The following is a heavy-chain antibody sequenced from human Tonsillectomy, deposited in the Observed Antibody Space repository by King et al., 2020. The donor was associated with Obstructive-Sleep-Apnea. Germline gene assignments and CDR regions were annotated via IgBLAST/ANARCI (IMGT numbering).Heavy chain of an antibody. D-gene: IGHD4-17*01. CDR2: IYYSGST. V-gene: IGHV4-39*07. J-gene: IGHJ5*02. Sequence: QLQESGPGLVKPSETLSLTCTVSGGSISSSSYYWGWIRQPPGKGLEWIGSIYYSGSTYYNPSLKSRVTISVDTSKNQFSLKLSSVTAADTAVYYCAGDCATVTTLTHWFDPWGQGTLVTVSS. CDR3: AGDCATVTTLTHWFDP. CDR1: GGSISSSSYY.